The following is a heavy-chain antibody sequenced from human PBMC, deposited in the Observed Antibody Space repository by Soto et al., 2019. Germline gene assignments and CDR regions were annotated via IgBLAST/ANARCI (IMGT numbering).Heavy chain of an antibody. V-gene: IGHV3-21*01. J-gene: IGHJ3*02. D-gene: IGHD2-2*01. CDR2: LANRDNHI. CDR3: ARENGHCTDACNRGAFDI. CDR1: GFTFSEYS. Sequence: EVQVVESGGGLVKPGGSLRLSCAASGFTFSEYSFLWVRQAPGKGLEWLSFLANRDNHIFYSDSVKGRFTISRDNAKNSVYLQLNSRRADDSAVYYCARENGHCTDACNRGAFDIWGQGTMVTVSS.